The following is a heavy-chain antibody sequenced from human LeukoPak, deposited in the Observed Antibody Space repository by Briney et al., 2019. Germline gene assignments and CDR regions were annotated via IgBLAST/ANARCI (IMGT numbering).Heavy chain of an antibody. Sequence: SETLSLTCAVSGYSISSGYYWGWIRQPPGKGPEWIGSIYHSGSTYYNPYLKSLVNISVATPKNQFSLKLSSVTAADTAVYYCARSYYDFWSGYQAYYFDYWGQGTLVTVSS. J-gene: IGHJ4*02. CDR3: ARSYYDFWSGYQAYYFDY. CDR1: GYSISSGYY. V-gene: IGHV4-38-2*01. D-gene: IGHD3-3*01. CDR2: IYHSGST.